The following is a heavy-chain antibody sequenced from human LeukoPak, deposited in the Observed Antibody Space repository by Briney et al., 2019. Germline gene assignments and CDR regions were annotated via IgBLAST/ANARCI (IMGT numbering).Heavy chain of an antibody. Sequence: SVKVSCKASGGTFSSYTISWVRQAPGQGLEWMGRIIPILGIANYAQKFQGRVTITADKSTSTAYMELSSLRSEDTAVYYCAANAVFRDGYNFDYWGQGTLVTVSS. V-gene: IGHV1-69*02. CDR1: GGTFSSYT. D-gene: IGHD5-24*01. J-gene: IGHJ4*02. CDR3: AANAVFRDGYNFDY. CDR2: IIPILGIA.